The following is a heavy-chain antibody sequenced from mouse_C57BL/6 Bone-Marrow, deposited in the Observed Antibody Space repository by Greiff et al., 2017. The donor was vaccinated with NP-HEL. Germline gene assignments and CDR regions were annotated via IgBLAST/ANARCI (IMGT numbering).Heavy chain of an antibody. CDR2: IYPGGGYT. J-gene: IGHJ1*03. D-gene: IGHD1-1*01. CDR1: GYTFTNYW. Sequence: QVQLQQSGAELVRPGTSVKMSCKASGYTFTNYWIGWAKQRPGHGLEWIGDIYPGGGYTNYNEKFKGKATLTADKSSSTAYMQFSSLTSEDSAIYYCARGDGSVYFGVWAQGPRSPSPQ. V-gene: IGHV1-63*01. CDR3: ARGDGSVYFGV.